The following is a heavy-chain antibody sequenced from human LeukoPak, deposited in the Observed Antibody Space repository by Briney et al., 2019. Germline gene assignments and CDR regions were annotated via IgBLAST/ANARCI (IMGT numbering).Heavy chain of an antibody. D-gene: IGHD3-3*01. CDR2: IYYSGST. V-gene: IGHV4-31*03. CDR3: ARGSYDFWSGYPNWFDP. CDR1: GGSISSGGYY. J-gene: IGHJ5*02. Sequence: TLSLTCTVSGGSISSGGYYWSWIRQHPGKGLEWIGYIYYSGSTYYNPSLKSRVTISVDTSKNQFSLKLSSVTAADTAVYYCARGSYDFWSGYPNWFDPWGQGTLVTVSS.